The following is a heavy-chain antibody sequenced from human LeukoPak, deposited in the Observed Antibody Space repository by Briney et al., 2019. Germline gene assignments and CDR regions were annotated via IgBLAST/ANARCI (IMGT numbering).Heavy chain of an antibody. Sequence: GGSLRLFCAASGFTFSSYGMSWVRQAPGKGLEWVSAISGSGGSTYYADSVKGRFTISRDNSKNTLYLQMNSLRAEDTAVYYCAKDRWGAVASFDYWGQGTLVTVSS. J-gene: IGHJ4*02. V-gene: IGHV3-23*01. CDR2: ISGSGGST. CDR1: GFTFSSYG. D-gene: IGHD6-19*01. CDR3: AKDRWGAVASFDY.